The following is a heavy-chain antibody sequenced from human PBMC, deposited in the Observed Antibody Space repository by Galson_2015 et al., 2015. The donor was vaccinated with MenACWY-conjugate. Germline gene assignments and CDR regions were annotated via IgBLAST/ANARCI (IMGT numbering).Heavy chain of an antibody. Sequence: SLRLSCATSGFTFSSYWMTWVRQAPGKGLEWVANIKGDGSVKYYVDSVKGRSTISRDNAQNSLFLQMDSLRGEDTAVYYCARDRTYHDGNAYYDVFDVWGQGAMVTVSS. V-gene: IGHV3-7*03. CDR3: ARDRTYHDGNAYYDVFDV. D-gene: IGHD3-22*01. CDR2: IKGDGSVK. J-gene: IGHJ3*01. CDR1: GFTFSSYW.